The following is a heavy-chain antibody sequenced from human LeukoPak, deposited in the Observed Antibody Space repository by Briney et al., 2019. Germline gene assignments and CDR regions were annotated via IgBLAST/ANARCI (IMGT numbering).Heavy chain of an antibody. Sequence: ASVKVSCKASGYTFNNFDINWVRQATGQGLEWMGWMHPISGNTGYAQKFQGRVTMTRNTPISTAYMELSSLRSEDTAVYYCARVSFDSSGNKINFDYWGHGTLVTVSS. V-gene: IGHV1-8*01. D-gene: IGHD2-15*01. J-gene: IGHJ4*01. CDR1: GYTFNNFD. CDR2: MHPISGNT. CDR3: ARVSFDSSGNKINFDY.